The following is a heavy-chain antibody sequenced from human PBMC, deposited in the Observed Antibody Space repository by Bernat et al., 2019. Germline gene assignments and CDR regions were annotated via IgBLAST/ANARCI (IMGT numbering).Heavy chain of an antibody. CDR1: GGSISSSSYY. CDR3: ARLLTVGRSGYYFDY. J-gene: IGHJ4*02. CDR2: IYYSGST. Sequence: QLQLQESGPGLVKPSETLSLTCTVSGGSISSSSYYWGWIRQPPGKGLEWIGSIYYSGSTYYNPSLKSRVTISVDTSKNQFSLKLISVTAADTAMYYCARLLTVGRSGYYFDYWGQGALVTVSS. V-gene: IGHV4-39*01. D-gene: IGHD1-14*01.